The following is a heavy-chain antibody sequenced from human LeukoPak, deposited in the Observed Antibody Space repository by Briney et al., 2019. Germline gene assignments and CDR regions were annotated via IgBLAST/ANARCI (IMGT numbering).Heavy chain of an antibody. J-gene: IGHJ6*02. Sequence: GRSLRLSCAASGFTFNIYSMHWVRQAPGKGLEWVAVISPDGSSENYADSVRSRFTISRDNAKKTLYLQLNSLRPEDTAVYYCARCIVVIPVVRGGGYYGMDVWGQGTTVTVSS. D-gene: IGHD2-2*01. CDR1: GFTFNIYS. CDR3: ARCIVVIPVVRGGGYYGMDV. V-gene: IGHV3-30*04. CDR2: ISPDGSSE.